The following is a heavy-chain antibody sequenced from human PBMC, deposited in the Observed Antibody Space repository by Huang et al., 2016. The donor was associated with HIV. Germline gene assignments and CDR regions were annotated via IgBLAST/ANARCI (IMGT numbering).Heavy chain of an antibody. CDR1: GGSFTNYY. J-gene: IGHJ2*01. CDR2: INNGGST. D-gene: IGHD3-9*01. CDR3: VRGPRYVSADWYARLRNYWFFDL. V-gene: IGHV4-34*01. Sequence: QQQLQQWGAGLLKPSETLSLTCAVYGGSFTNYYWGWIRQPPGKGLEWIGEINNGGSTHYSPSRKSRVTISLDTSKNQVSLKLTSVSAADTAVYYCVRGPRYVSADWYARLRNYWFFDLWGRGSLVSVSS.